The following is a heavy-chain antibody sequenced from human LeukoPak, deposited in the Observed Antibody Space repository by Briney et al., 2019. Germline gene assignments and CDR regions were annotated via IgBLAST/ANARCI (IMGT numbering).Heavy chain of an antibody. V-gene: IGHV3-21*01. CDR2: ISSSSSYI. D-gene: IGHD3-22*01. Sequence: GGSLRLSCAASGLTFSSYSMNWVRQAPGKGLEWVSSISSSSSYIYYADSVKGRFTISRDNAKNSLYLQMNSLRAEDTAVYYCAREVGYDSSLGSWGQGTLVTVSS. CDR1: GLTFSSYS. J-gene: IGHJ4*02. CDR3: AREVGYDSSLGS.